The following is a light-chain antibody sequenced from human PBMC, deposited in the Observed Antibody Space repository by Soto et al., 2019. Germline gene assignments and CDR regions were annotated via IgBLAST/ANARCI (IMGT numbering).Light chain of an antibody. J-gene: IGLJ1*01. V-gene: IGLV2-8*01. CDR2: EVT. Sequence: SVVAQPPSASGAPVQSGTVSCTGTSREIGDYNSVPWYQQHPGKAPRLMIYEVTTRPSGVHARCSGSKCGNTASLTVSGLQADDEADYYCSSYAGNTNSVFGPGPKVTVL. CDR1: SREIGDYNS. CDR3: SSYAGNTNSV.